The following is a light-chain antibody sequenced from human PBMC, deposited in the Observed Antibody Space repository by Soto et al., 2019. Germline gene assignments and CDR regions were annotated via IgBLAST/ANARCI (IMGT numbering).Light chain of an antibody. Sequence: DIVLTQTPLSSPVTVGQPASISCRSSQRLVHSDGNTYLSWLQQRPGQPPRLLIYQISNRFSGVPDRFTGSGAGADFTLKISRVEAEDVGTHYCMQATQFPLTFGGGTKVKIK. CDR3: MQATQFPLT. CDR1: QRLVHSDGNTY. V-gene: IGKV2-24*01. J-gene: IGKJ4*01. CDR2: QIS.